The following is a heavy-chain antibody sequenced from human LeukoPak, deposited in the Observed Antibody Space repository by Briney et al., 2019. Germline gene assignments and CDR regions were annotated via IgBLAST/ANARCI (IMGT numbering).Heavy chain of an antibody. CDR1: GGSISSYY. V-gene: IGHV4-59*01. CDR2: IYYSGST. D-gene: IGHD3-3*01. CDR3: ARQLRFLEFYYMVV. J-gene: IGHJ6*03. Sequence: SETLSLTCTVSGGSISSYYWSWIRQPPGKGLEWIGYIYYSGSTNYNPSLKSRVTISVDTSKNQFSLKLSSVTAADTAVYYCARQLRFLEFYYMVVWGKGTTVTVSS.